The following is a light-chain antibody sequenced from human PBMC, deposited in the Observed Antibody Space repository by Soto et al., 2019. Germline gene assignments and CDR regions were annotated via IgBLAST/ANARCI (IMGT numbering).Light chain of an antibody. J-gene: IGLJ1*01. Sequence: QSALTQPASVSGSPGQSITISCSGTSSDVGSYDHVAWYQQFPGKTPKLMIYAVSNRPSGVSNRFSGSKSGNTASLTISGLQAEDEADYYCISYTGSSTSYVFGTGTKVTDL. CDR2: AVS. CDR1: SSDVGSYDH. CDR3: ISYTGSSTSYV. V-gene: IGLV2-14*01.